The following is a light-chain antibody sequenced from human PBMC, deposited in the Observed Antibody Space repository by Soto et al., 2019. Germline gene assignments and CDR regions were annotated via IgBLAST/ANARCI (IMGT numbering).Light chain of an antibody. V-gene: IGLV1-44*01. CDR2: NNN. CDR1: GSNIASNS. J-gene: IGLJ3*02. Sequence: QSVLTQPPSASGTPGQGVTMSCSGSGSNIASNSVNWYQQLPGTAPKLLMYNNNQRPSGVPDRFSGSKSGASASLAISGLQCEDGGDYYCATWDDSLNGVVFGGGTKVTVL. CDR3: ATWDDSLNGVV.